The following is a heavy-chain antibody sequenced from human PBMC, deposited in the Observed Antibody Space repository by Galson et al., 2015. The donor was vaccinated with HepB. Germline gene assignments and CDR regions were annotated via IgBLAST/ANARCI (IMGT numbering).Heavy chain of an antibody. D-gene: IGHD3-10*01. CDR2: IYWDDDK. CDR3: ALLGEKMDV. CDR1: GVR. V-gene: IGHV2-5*02. J-gene: IGHJ6*02. Sequence: GVRVGWIRQPPGKALEWLALIYWDDDKRYNPSLENRLTITKDTSKNQVVLTMTNMDPVDTATYYCALLGEKMDVWGQGTTVTVSS.